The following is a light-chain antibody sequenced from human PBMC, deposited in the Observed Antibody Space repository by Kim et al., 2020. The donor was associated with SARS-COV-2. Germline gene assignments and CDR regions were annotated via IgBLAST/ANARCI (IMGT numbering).Light chain of an antibody. Sequence: PGQSVTISCTGTSIAFVGFNYVSWYQQHPGKAPKLIIYEVIKRPSGVPDRFSGSRSGYTASLTISGLQAEDEADYYCTTHGGFNYVFGTGTRVTVL. CDR2: EVI. CDR3: TTHGGFNYV. CDR1: SIAFVGFNY. J-gene: IGLJ1*01. V-gene: IGLV2-8*01.